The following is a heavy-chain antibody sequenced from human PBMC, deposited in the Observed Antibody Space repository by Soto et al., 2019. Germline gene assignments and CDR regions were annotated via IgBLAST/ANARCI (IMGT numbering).Heavy chain of an antibody. D-gene: IGHD3-16*01. J-gene: IGHJ6*02. CDR2: IYYSGST. CDR3: ARARSDYYYYGMDV. Sequence: QVQLQESGPGLVKPSQTLSLTCTVSGGSISSGGYYWSWIRQHPGKGLEWIGYIYYSGSTYYNPSLKSRVTISVATSKNQFSLKLSSVTAADTAVYYCARARSDYYYYGMDVWGQGTTVTVSS. V-gene: IGHV4-31*03. CDR1: GGSISSGGYY.